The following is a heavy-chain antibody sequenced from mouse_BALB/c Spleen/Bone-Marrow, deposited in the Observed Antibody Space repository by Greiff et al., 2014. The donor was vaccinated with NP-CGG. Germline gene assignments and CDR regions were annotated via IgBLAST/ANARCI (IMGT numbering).Heavy chain of an antibody. CDR2: IYPGNSDT. V-gene: IGHV1-5*01. J-gene: IGHJ1*01. CDR3: TLAYFGQGDWFFDV. Sequence: VQLKESGTVLARPEASVKMSCKASDYTFTSYRMHWLKQRPGQGLEWIGAIYPGNSDTSYNQKFKGKAELTAVTSTSTAYMDLSSLTNEDSAVYYCTLAYFGQGDWFFDVWGAGTTVTVSS. D-gene: IGHD2-10*01. CDR1: DYTFTSYR.